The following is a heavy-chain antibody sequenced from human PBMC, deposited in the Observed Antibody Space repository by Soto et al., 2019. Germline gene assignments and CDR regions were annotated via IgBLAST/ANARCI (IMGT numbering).Heavy chain of an antibody. J-gene: IGHJ4*02. V-gene: IGHV2-5*01. Sequence: SGPTLVNPTQTLTLTCSFSGFSLSTSGAGVGWIRQPPGKALEWLALVYWNDDKRYSPSLKSRLTITKDTSRNQVVLTMTNMDPVDTATYFCAHSPYQMPSHFWGQGTLVTVSS. CDR1: GFSLSTSGAG. CDR3: AHSPYQMPSHF. CDR2: VYWNDDK. D-gene: IGHD2-2*01.